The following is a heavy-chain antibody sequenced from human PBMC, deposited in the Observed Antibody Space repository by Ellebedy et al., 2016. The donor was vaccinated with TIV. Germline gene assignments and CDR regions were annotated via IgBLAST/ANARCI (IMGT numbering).Heavy chain of an antibody. CDR3: AKGSFPFGDKSERIYSFQY. D-gene: IGHD3-10*01. CDR1: GFPFDNYA. V-gene: IGHV3-23*01. Sequence: GESLKISCAASGFPFDNYAMSWVRQAPGKGLEWVGGYTNYADSVKGRFTISTHNSRNTLYLQMTNLRTEDTAVYYCAKGSFPFGDKSERIYSFQYWGQGTLVTVSS. CDR2: GGYT. J-gene: IGHJ4*02.